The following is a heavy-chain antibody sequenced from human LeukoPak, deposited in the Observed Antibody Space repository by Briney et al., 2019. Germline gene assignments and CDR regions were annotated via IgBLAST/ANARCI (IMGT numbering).Heavy chain of an antibody. CDR2: IIPILGIA. J-gene: IGHJ3*02. D-gene: IGHD3-22*01. V-gene: IGHV1-69*04. CDR3: AEYFYDSSGYYRTDAFDI. Sequence: SVKVSCKASGGTFSNYAISWVRQAPGQGLEWVGRIIPILGIADYAQKFQGRVTITADKSTSTAYMELSGLRSEDTAVYYCAEYFYDSSGYYRTDAFDIWGQGTMVTVSS. CDR1: GGTFSNYA.